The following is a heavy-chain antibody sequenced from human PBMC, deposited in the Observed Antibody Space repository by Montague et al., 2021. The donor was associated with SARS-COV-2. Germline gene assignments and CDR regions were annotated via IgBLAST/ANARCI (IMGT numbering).Heavy chain of an antibody. D-gene: IGHD3-22*01. CDR3: ARGYDNSGYQY. Sequence: EKYYLDSLKGRFTISRDNAKNSLYLQLDSLIAEYTAVYYFARGYDNSGYQYWGQGTLVTVSS. CDR2: EK. J-gene: IGHJ4*02. V-gene: IGHV3-7*03.